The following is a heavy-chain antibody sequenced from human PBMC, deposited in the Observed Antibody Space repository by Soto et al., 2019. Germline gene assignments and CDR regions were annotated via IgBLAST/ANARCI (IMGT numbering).Heavy chain of an antibody. Sequence: PGESLKISCAASGFTFRNFAMSWVRQAPGRGLEWVSSVAGSGGPTYYGDPVKGRFTISRDNSKNTLYLQMNSLRAEDTAVYYCARDDFWNPLGYWGQGTLVTVSS. J-gene: IGHJ4*02. D-gene: IGHD1-1*01. CDR3: ARDDFWNPLGY. V-gene: IGHV3-23*01. CDR1: GFTFRNFA. CDR2: VAGSGGPT.